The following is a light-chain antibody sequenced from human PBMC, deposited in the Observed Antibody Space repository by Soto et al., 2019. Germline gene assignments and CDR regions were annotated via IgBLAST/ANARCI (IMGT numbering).Light chain of an antibody. Sequence: QSVLTQPPSVSAAPGQKVTVSCSGSSSDIGSNYVCWYQQLSGTAPKLLIYETDRRLSGIPDRFSGSKSGTSATLDITGLQTGDEGIYYCGTWDGSLSADVFGTGTKLTVL. V-gene: IGLV1-51*02. CDR3: GTWDGSLSADV. CDR1: SSDIGSNY. CDR2: ETD. J-gene: IGLJ1*01.